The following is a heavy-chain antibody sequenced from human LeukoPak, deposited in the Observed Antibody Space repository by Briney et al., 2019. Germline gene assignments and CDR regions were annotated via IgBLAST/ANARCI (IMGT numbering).Heavy chain of an antibody. CDR1: GFTFSSYS. V-gene: IGHV3-21*04. CDR3: ARGITGTTSHYYYYYYMDV. Sequence: GGSLRLSCAASGFTFSSYSMNWVRQAPGEGLEWVSSISSSSSYIYYADSVKGRFTISRDNAKNSLYLQMNSLRAEDTAVYYCARGITGTTSHYYYYYYMDVWGKGTTVTVSS. J-gene: IGHJ6*03. D-gene: IGHD1-7*01. CDR2: ISSSSSYI.